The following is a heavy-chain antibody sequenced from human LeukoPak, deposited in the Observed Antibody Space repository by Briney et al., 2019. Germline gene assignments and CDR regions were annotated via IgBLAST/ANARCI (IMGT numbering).Heavy chain of an antibody. J-gene: IGHJ4*02. Sequence: GGSLRLSCATSGFTFSDYTMNWVRQAPGKRLEWLSSISSRGSVIYYADSVKGRFTISRDNANNSLYPQMNSLRADDTAVYYCARDLGARGYWGRGILVTVSS. CDR3: ARDLGARGY. CDR2: ISSRGSVI. V-gene: IGHV3-21*01. CDR1: GFTFSDYT. D-gene: IGHD3-16*01.